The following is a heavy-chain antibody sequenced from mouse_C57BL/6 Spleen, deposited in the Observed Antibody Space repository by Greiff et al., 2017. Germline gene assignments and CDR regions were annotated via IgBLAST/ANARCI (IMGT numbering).Heavy chain of an antibody. Sequence: QVQLQQSGAELVRPGASVKLSCKASGYTFTDYYINWVKQRPGQGLEWIARIYPGSGNIYYNGKFKGKARLTAEKSSSTAYMQLSSLTSEDSAVYFCARDGTGTYFDYWGRGTTLTVSS. J-gene: IGHJ2*01. CDR3: ARDGTGTYFDY. V-gene: IGHV1-76*01. D-gene: IGHD4-1*01. CDR1: GYTFTDYY. CDR2: IYPGSGNI.